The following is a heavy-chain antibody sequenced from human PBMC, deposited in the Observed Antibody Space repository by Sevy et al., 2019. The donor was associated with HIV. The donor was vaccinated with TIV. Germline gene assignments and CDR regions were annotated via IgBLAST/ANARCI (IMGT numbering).Heavy chain of an antibody. CDR1: GYRFSSYW. CDR2: IYPDDSDI. D-gene: IGHD3-22*01. CDR3: ARRFYDSTGYPQYFFDY. Sequence: GESLKISCRASGYRFSSYWIAWVRQVPGKGLEWMGIIYPDDSDIRYSPSLQGQVPISVDKSISTAYLQWSSLEASDTAMYFCARRFYDSTGYPQYFFDYWGQGTLVTVSS. J-gene: IGHJ4*02. V-gene: IGHV5-51*01.